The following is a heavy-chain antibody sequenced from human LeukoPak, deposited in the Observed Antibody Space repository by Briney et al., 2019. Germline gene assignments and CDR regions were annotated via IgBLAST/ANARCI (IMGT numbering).Heavy chain of an antibody. Sequence: GASVKVSCKASGGTFSSYAISWVRQAPGQGLEWMGRIIPILGIANYAQKFQGRVTITADKSTSTAYMELSSLRSEGTAVYYCAINSSGDSSGYDYWGQGTLVTVSS. V-gene: IGHV1-69*04. CDR1: GGTFSSYA. CDR2: IIPILGIA. J-gene: IGHJ4*02. D-gene: IGHD3-22*01. CDR3: AINSSGDSSGYDY.